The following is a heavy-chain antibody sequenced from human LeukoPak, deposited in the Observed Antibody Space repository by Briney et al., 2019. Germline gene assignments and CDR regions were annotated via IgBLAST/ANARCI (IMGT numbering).Heavy chain of an antibody. V-gene: IGHV4-38-2*01. Sequence: PSETLSLTCAVSGYSISSGCYWGWIRQPPGKGLEWIGSIYHSGSTYYNPSLKSRFTISVDTAKNHFSLKLNSLTAAETAAYYCAMEVVPAAMWSLHWFDPWGQGTLVTVSS. CDR3: AMEVVPAAMWSLHWFDP. CDR2: IYHSGST. CDR1: GYSISSGCY. D-gene: IGHD2-2*01. J-gene: IGHJ5*02.